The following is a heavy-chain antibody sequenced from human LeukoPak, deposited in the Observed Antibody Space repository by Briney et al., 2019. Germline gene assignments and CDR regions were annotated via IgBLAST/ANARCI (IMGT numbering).Heavy chain of an antibody. CDR3: ARAYYDSSGYYRWAFDY. CDR1: GYTFTDYY. CDR2: INPNSGGT. D-gene: IGHD3-22*01. Sequence: ASVKVSCKASGYTFTDYYMHWVRQAPGQGLEWMGWINPNSGGTNYAQKFQGRVTMTRDTSISTAYMELSRLRSDDTAVYYCARAYYDSSGYYRWAFDYWGQGTLVTVSS. J-gene: IGHJ4*02. V-gene: IGHV1-2*02.